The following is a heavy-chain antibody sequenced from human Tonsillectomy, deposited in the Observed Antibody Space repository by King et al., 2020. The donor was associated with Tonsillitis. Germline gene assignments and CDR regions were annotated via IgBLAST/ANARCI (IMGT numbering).Heavy chain of an antibody. Sequence: VQLVQSGAEVKKPGASVKVSCKSSGYTFTGYYMHWLRQAPGRGLEWMGWINPNSGGTNYAQKFQVRVTMTRDTSISTAYTELSRLRSDDTAVYYCARDPAIEPDPVYFFDYWGQGTLVTVSS. CDR1: GYTFTGYY. V-gene: IGHV1-2*02. CDR2: INPNSGGT. CDR3: ARDPAIEPDPVYFFDY. J-gene: IGHJ4*02. D-gene: IGHD2-2*02.